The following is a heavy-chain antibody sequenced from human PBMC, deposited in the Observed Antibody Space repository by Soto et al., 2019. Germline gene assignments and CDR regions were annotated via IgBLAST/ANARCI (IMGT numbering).Heavy chain of an antibody. CDR2: IWYDGSNK. J-gene: IGHJ1*01. CDR1: GFTFSDYY. V-gene: IGHV3-33*08. Sequence: GGSLRLSCAASGFTFSDYYMSWIRQAPGKGLDWVAVIWYDGSNKDYADSVKGRFTISRDNSKNTLFLQMNNLRVDDTAVYYCASSINWGQGTLVTVSS. CDR3: ASSIN.